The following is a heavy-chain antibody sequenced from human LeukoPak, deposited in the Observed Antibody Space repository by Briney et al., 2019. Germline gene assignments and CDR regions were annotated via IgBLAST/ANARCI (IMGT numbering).Heavy chain of an antibody. V-gene: IGHV4-39*01. CDR1: GGSISSSNYY. D-gene: IGHD4/OR15-4a*01. J-gene: IGHJ4*02. CDR2: IYYSGST. CDR3: ARSTNYYFDY. Sequence: SETLSLTCSVSGGSISSSNYYWGWIRQPPGKGLEWIGSIYYSGSTYYNSSLKSRVTISVDTPKNQFSLKLSSVTAADTAVYYCARSTNYYFDYWGQGTLVSVSS.